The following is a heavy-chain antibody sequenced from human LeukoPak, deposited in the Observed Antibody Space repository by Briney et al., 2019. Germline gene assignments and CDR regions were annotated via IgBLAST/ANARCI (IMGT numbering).Heavy chain of an antibody. CDR2: IKQDGSEK. Sequence: GGSLRLSCAASGFMFSSYWMSWVRQAPGKGLEWVSNIKQDGSEKNYVDSVEGRFTISRDNAKSSLYLHMNRLRAEDTAVYYCARVYSNFVRGYYYYYMDVWGKGTTVTVSS. V-gene: IGHV3-7*01. J-gene: IGHJ6*03. D-gene: IGHD4-11*01. CDR3: ARVYSNFVRGYYYYYMDV. CDR1: GFMFSSYW.